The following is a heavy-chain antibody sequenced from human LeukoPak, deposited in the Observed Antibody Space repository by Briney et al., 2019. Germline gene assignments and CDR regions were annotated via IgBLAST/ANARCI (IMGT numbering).Heavy chain of an antibody. J-gene: IGHJ4*02. D-gene: IGHD1-14*01. CDR2: IYYSGST. Sequence: SETLSLTCTVSGGSISSHYWSWIRQPPGKGLEWIGYIYYSGSTNYNPSLKSRVTISVDTSKNQFSLKLSSVTAADTAVYYCATAFAGNLVDDWGQGTVVT. CDR1: GGSISSHY. CDR3: ATAFAGNLVDD. V-gene: IGHV4-59*11.